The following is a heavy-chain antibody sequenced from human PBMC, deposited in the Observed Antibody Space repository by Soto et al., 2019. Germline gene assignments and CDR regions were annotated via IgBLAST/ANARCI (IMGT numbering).Heavy chain of an antibody. V-gene: IGHV4-31*03. D-gene: IGHD3-10*01. CDR2: IYYSGNT. CDR1: GGSISSGNSY. CDR3: ARDTRFAGSGSYYYYAMDV. J-gene: IGHJ6*02. Sequence: QVQLQESGPGLVKPSQTLSLTCTVSGGSISSGNSYWSWIRHHPGKGLEWIGYIYYSGNTYYTPSLKSRVTISLDTSKNQFSLKMTSVTAADTAFYYCARDTRFAGSGSYYYYAMDVWGQGTTVTVSS.